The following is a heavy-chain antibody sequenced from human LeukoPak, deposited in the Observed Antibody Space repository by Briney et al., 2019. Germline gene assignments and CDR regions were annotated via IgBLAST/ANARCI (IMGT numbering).Heavy chain of an antibody. V-gene: IGHV1-8*01. Sequence: ALVKVSSKASGYTFTTYDINWVRQAPGQGLEWMGWTNPKSGYTGYAQKFQGRVTMSRDTSTSTAYMELSSLRSEDTAVYYCARVAGSIDYWGQGTLVTVSS. CDR2: TNPKSGYT. D-gene: IGHD1-26*01. CDR3: ARVAGSIDY. CDR1: GYTFTTYD. J-gene: IGHJ4*02.